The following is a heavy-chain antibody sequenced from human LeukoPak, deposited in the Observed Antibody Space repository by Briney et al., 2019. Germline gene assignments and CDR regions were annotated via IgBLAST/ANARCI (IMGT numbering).Heavy chain of an antibody. CDR2: ISGRGAAT. V-gene: IGHV3-23*01. CDR3: AKRVSKPYYYIDV. CDR1: VFTFNTYG. Sequence: GRSLRLSRAVSVFTFNTYGMNGVRGTPAKGLECVLTISGRGAATYNADSAKGRFTIPRDSPKNRVLRQMNIWIAETTAVFYCAKRVSKPYYYIDVWGKGTTVTVSS. J-gene: IGHJ6*03. D-gene: IGHD5/OR15-5a*01.